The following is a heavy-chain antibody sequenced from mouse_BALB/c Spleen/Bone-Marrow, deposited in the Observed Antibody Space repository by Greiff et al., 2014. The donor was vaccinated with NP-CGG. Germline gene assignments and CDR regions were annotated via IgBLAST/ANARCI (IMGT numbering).Heavy chain of an antibody. CDR3: ARSTMRIWAMDY. CDR2: MWAGGST. V-gene: IGHV2-9*02. J-gene: IGHJ4*01. CDR1: GFSLTSYG. Sequence: VQRVESGPGLVAPSQSLSITCTVSGFSLTSYGVHWVRQPPGKGLEWLGVMWAGGSTNYNSALMSRLSISKDNSKSQVFLKMNSLQTDDTAIYYCARSTMRIWAMDYWGQGTSVTVSS. D-gene: IGHD2-4*01.